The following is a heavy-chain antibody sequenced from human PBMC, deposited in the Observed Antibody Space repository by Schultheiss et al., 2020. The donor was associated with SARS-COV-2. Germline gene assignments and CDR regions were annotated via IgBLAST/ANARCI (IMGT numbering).Heavy chain of an antibody. Sequence: SETLSLTCALYGGSFSGYSWGWIRQPPGKGLEWIGSIYYSGNTYYNPSLRSRVTMSVDTSKNQFSLKLTSVTAADTAMYYCAKGSGWYMYWGQGTLVTVSS. CDR3: AKGSGWYMY. D-gene: IGHD6-19*01. J-gene: IGHJ4*02. CDR2: IYYSGNT. V-gene: IGHV4-34*01. CDR1: GGSFSGYS.